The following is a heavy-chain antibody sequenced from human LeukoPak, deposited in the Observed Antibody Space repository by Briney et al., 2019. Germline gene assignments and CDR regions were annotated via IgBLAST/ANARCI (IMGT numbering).Heavy chain of an antibody. D-gene: IGHD2-15*01. V-gene: IGHV2-5*01. CDR3: AHLYCSGGSCYPWYFDY. CDR2: IYWNDDK. CDR1: GFSLSTSGVG. J-gene: IGHJ4*02. Sequence: SGPTLVKPTQTLTLTRTFSGFSLSTSGVGVGWIRQPPGKALEWLALIYWNDDKRYSPSLKSRLTITKDTSKNQVVLTMTNMDPVDTATYYCAHLYCSGGSCYPWYFDYWGQGTLVTVSS.